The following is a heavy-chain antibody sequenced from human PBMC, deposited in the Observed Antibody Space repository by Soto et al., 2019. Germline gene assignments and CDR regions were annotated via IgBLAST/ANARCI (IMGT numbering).Heavy chain of an antibody. CDR3: ARIDDYWFAP. Sequence: SETLSLTCAVFGGSLSDNYWSWIRQPPGKGLEWIGETNYSGSTNYNSSLKGRVTISVDTSKNQFSLKLSSVTAADTAVYYCARIDDYWFAPWGQGTLVTVSS. D-gene: IGHD4-17*01. J-gene: IGHJ5*02. V-gene: IGHV4-34*01. CDR2: TNYSGST. CDR1: GGSLSDNY.